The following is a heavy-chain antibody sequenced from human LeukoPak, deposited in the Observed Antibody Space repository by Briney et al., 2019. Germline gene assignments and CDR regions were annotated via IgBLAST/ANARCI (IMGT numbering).Heavy chain of an antibody. CDR3: TRGYASRGRDNSVGFDY. CDR2: ISSSGSTI. D-gene: IGHD3-16*01. J-gene: IGHJ4*02. V-gene: IGHV3-48*03. CDR1: GFTFSSYE. Sequence: PGGSLRLSCAASGFTFSSYEMNWVRQAPGKGLEWVSYISSSGSTIYYADSVKGRFTISRDNAKNTLYLQMNSLRAEDTAVYFCTRGYASRGRDNSVGFDYWGQGALVTVSS.